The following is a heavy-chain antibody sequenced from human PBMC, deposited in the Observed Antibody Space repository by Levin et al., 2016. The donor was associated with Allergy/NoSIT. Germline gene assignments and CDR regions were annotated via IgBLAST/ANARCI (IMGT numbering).Heavy chain of an antibody. CDR2: IYPDDSET. Sequence: KVSCKGSGYSFATYWIGWVRQMPGKGLEWMGIIYPDDSETRYSPSFQGQVTISADKSINTAYLQWRSLKASDTAMYYCVRFGYSVNWYQVAFDLWGQGTRVTVPA. V-gene: IGHV5-51*01. D-gene: IGHD5/OR15-5a*01. CDR3: VRFGYSVNWYQVAFDL. CDR1: GYSFATYW. J-gene: IGHJ4*02.